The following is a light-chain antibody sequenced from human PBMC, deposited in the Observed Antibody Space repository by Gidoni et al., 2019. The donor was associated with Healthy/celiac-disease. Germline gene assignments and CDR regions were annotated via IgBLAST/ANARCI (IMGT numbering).Light chain of an antibody. Sequence: EIVFTQSPVTLSLSPWERDTLSCRASKSVSSSYLAWYQQKPGQDPRLLIYGASSRATGIPDRFSGSGSGTDFTITISRLEPEDVAVYYCQQYGSSTPSTFGGGTKVEIK. CDR1: KSVSSSY. J-gene: IGKJ4*01. V-gene: IGKV3-20*01. CDR2: GAS. CDR3: QQYGSSTPST.